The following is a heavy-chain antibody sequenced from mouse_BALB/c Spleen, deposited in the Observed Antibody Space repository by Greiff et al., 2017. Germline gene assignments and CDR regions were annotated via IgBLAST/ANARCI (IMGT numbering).Heavy chain of an antibody. D-gene: IGHD2-1*01. J-gene: IGHJ2*01. V-gene: IGHV5-6-3*01. CDR3: ARAYGNYGYFDY. CDR2: INSNGGST. CDR1: GFTFSSYG. Sequence: EVKVEESGGGLVQPGGSLKLSCAASGFTFSSYGMSWVRQTPDKRLELVATINSNGGSTYYPDSVKGRFTISRDNAKNTLYLQMSSLKSEDTAMYYCARAYGNYGYFDYWGQGTTLTVSS.